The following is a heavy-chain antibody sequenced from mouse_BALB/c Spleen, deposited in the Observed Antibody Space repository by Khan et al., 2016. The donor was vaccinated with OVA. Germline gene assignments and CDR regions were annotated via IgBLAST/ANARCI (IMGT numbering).Heavy chain of an antibody. D-gene: IGHD2-2*01. CDR3: TRSGYGSFAY. CDR1: GYTFSSYY. V-gene: IGHV1S81*02. Sequence: QVQLKESGAELVKTGASVKLSCKASGYTFSSYYLYWVKQRPGQGLEWIGEINPNNGDSNFNEKFKSKATLTVDKFSYTAYMQLSSLTSEDYAVYYCTRSGYGSFAYWGQGTLVTVSA. J-gene: IGHJ3*01. CDR2: INPNNGDS.